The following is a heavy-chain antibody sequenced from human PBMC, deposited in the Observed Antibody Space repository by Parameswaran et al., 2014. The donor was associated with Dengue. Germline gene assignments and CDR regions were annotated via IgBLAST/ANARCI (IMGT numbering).Heavy chain of an antibody. CDR3: ARSREGNNFDFDL. Sequence: VRQMPGKGLEWMGIIYPDDSDTRYSPSFQGQVTISVDKSISAAYLQWSSLKASDTAMYYCARSREGNNFDFDLWGQGTMVTVSS. CDR2: IYPDDSDT. D-gene: IGHD5-24*01. J-gene: IGHJ3*01. V-gene: IGHV5-51*01.